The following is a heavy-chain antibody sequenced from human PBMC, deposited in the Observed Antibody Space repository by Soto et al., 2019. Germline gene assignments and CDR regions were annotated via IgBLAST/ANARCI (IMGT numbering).Heavy chain of an antibody. J-gene: IGHJ3*02. CDR1: GFTFSSYA. D-gene: IGHD4-17*01. Sequence: GGSLRPSCAASGFTFSSYAMSWVRQAPGKGLEWVSAISGSGGSTYYADSVKGRFTISRDNSKNTLYLQMNSLRAEDTAVYYCAKDVSVTIRGDAGFVFDIWGQGTMVTVSS. CDR2: ISGSGGST. V-gene: IGHV3-23*01. CDR3: AKDVSVTIRGDAGFVFDI.